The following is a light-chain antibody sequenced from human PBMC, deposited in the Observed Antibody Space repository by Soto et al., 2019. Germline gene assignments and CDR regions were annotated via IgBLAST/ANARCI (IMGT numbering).Light chain of an antibody. CDR3: SSYTSSIDVV. J-gene: IGLJ2*01. Sequence: QSALTPPASVSGSPGQSITISCTGTSSDVGGYNYVSWYQQHPGKAPKLMIYDVSNRPSGVSNRFSGSKSGNTASLTISGLQAEDEADYYCSSYTSSIDVVFGGGTKLTVL. CDR1: SSDVGGYNY. V-gene: IGLV2-14*03. CDR2: DVS.